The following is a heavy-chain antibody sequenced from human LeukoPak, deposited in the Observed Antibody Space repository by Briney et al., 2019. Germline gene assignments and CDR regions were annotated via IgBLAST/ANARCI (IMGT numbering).Heavy chain of an antibody. CDR2: ISGSGDST. CDR1: EFTFSNYA. Sequence: PGGSLRLSCAASEFTFSNYAMNWVRQAPGKGLEWVSVISGSGDSTNYADSVKGRFTIFRDNSKNTLYLQMNSLRVEDTAVYYCAKDLYNWNEGFYFDFWGQGTLVTVSS. V-gene: IGHV3-23*01. J-gene: IGHJ4*02. CDR3: AKDLYNWNEGFYFDF. D-gene: IGHD1-20*01.